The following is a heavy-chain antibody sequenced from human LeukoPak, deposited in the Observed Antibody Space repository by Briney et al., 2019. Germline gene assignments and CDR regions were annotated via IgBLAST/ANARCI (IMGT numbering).Heavy chain of an antibody. CDR3: TTGLGGY. CDR1: GFTFSDYT. Sequence: GGSLRLSCATSGFTFSDYTMNWVRQAPGKGLEWVGRIKSKTDGGTTDYATPVKGRFTISRDDSKNTLSLQMNSLKTEDTAVYYCTTGLGGYWGQGTLVTVSS. D-gene: IGHD3-16*01. V-gene: IGHV3-15*01. CDR2: IKSKTDGGTT. J-gene: IGHJ4*02.